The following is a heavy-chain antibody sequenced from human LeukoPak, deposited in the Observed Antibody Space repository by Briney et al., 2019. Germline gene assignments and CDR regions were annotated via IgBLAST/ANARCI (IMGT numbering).Heavy chain of an antibody. CDR2: IIPVLNIT. V-gene: IGHV1-69*04. D-gene: IGHD5-18*01. Sequence: SVKVSCKTSRGTFSSSAITWVRQAPGQGLEWMGRIIPVLNITTYAQKFQGSVTITADTSTSTVYMELSSLRSEETAVYYCARDQGLTAPPPYGLDVWGQGTTVIVSS. J-gene: IGHJ6*02. CDR1: RGTFSSSA. CDR3: ARDQGLTAPPPYGLDV.